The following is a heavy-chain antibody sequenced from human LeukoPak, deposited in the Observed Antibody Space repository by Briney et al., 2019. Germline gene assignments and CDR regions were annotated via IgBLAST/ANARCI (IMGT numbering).Heavy chain of an antibody. Sequence: GGSLRLSCAASGMTFDDYAMHWVRRAPGKGLEWVSLISVDGGSTYYADSVKGRFTISRDNSKNSLYLQMTNLRTEDTALYYCAKGFSVLASNHYFYYYGMDVWGQGTTVTVSS. V-gene: IGHV3-43*02. J-gene: IGHJ6*02. D-gene: IGHD3-3*01. CDR3: AKGFSVLASNHYFYYYGMDV. CDR1: GMTFDDYA. CDR2: ISVDGGST.